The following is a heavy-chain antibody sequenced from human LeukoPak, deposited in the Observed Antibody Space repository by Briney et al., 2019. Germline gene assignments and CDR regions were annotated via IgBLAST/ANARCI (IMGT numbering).Heavy chain of an antibody. CDR3: ARVLRSGYGMDV. CDR1: GFTFSNYG. V-gene: IGHV3-33*01. J-gene: IGHJ6*02. CDR2: IRYDGSTK. Sequence: PGRSLRLSCAASGFTFSNYGVHWVRQAPGKGLEWVAVIRYDGSTKYYAESVTGRFTISRDNSKNTVYLQMNSLRAEDTAVYYCARVLRSGYGMDVWGQGTTVTVSS.